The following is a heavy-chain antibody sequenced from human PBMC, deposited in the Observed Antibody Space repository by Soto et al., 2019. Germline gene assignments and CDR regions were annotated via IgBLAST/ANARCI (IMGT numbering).Heavy chain of an antibody. CDR1: GGSFSGYY. CDR3: AGREELLWFGDVYFDY. V-gene: IGHV4-34*01. Sequence: QVQLQQWGAGLLKPSETLSLTCAVYGGSFSGYYWSWIRQPPGKGLEWIGEINHSGSTNYNPSLKSRVTISVDTSKNQFSLKLSSVTAADTAVYYCAGREELLWFGDVYFDYWGQGTLVTVSS. CDR2: INHSGST. J-gene: IGHJ4*02. D-gene: IGHD3-10*01.